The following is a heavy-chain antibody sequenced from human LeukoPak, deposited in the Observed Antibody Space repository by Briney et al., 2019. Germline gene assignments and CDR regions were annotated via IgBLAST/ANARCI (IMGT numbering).Heavy chain of an antibody. V-gene: IGHV4-61*01. Sequence: SETLSLTCTVSGDSISSRSHHWGWIRQPPGKGLEWIGYIDYSGSTNYTPSLKSRVTISVDTSKNQFSLKLSSVTAADTALYYCAREAWVSGDSKYRYYGIDVWGQGTTVTVSS. CDR1: GDSISSRSHH. D-gene: IGHD4-17*01. J-gene: IGHJ6*02. CDR2: IDYSGST. CDR3: AREAWVSGDSKYRYYGIDV.